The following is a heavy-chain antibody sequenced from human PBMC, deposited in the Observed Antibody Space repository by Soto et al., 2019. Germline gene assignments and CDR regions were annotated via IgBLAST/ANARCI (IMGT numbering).Heavy chain of an antibody. CDR2: IIPIFGTA. CDR1: GGTFSSYA. CDR3: AREAGYSSSPLDAFDI. Sequence: SVKVSCKASGGTFSSYAISWVRQAPGQGLEWMGGIIPIFGTANYAQKFQGRVTITADESTSTAYMELSSLRSDDTAVFYCAREAGYSSSPLDAFDIWGQGTMVTVSS. D-gene: IGHD6-13*01. V-gene: IGHV1-69*13. J-gene: IGHJ3*02.